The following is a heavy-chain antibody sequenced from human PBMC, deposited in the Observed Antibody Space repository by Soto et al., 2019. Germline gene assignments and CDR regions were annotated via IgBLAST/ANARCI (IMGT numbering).Heavy chain of an antibody. J-gene: IGHJ4*02. Sequence: KPSETLSLTCAVYGGSFSGYYWSWIRQPPGKGLEWIGEINHSGSTNYNPSLKSRVTISVDTSKNQFSLKLSSVTAADTAVYYCARVTRGFYFDYWGQGTLVTVSS. D-gene: IGHD3-10*01. CDR3: ARVTRGFYFDY. V-gene: IGHV4-34*01. CDR2: INHSGST. CDR1: GGSFSGYY.